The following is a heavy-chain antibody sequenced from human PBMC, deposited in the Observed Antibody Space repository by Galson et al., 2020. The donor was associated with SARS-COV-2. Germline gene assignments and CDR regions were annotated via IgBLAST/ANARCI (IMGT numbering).Heavy chain of an antibody. D-gene: IGHD3-3*01. CDR2: IRSKAYGGPT. V-gene: IGHV3-49*04. J-gene: IGHJ4*02. CDR3: TRDDFWSGYYAH. CDR1: GFTFGDYA. Sequence: TGGSLRLSCTASGFTFGDYAMSWVRQAPGKGLEWVGFIRSKAYGGPTEYAASVKGRFTISRDDSKSIAYLQMNSLKTEDTAVYYCTRDDFWSGYYAHWGQGTLVTVSS.